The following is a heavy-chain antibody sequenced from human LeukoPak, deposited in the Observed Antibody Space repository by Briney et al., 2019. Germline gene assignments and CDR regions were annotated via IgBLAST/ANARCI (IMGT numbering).Heavy chain of an antibody. V-gene: IGHV4-59*01. CDR3: ARSQYYDFWSGYSRYMDV. D-gene: IGHD3-3*01. J-gene: IGHJ6*03. Sequence: SETLSLTCTVSDGSITNYDWSWVRQPPGKGLEFIGHVHYSGTTNYNPSLRSRVTTSIDTSKKHFFLKLKSVTAADTAVYYCARSQYYDFWSGYSRYMDVWGKGTTVTVSS. CDR1: DGSITNYD. CDR2: VHYSGTT.